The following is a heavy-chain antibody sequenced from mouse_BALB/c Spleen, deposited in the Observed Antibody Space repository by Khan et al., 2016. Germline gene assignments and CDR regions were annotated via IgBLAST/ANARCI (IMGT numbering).Heavy chain of an antibody. J-gene: IGHJ2*01. CDR1: GYSITSVYS. CDR2: IHYSGST. Sequence: EVQLQESVSDLVKPSESLSLTCTVTGYSITSVYSWHWIRPFPGNQLEWMGFIHYSGSTNYNPSLKGRISITRDTSQNPFFLQLHSVTTEDTAQYYCVRGDHYFDCWGQGTTRTGSA. D-gene: IGHD3-3*01. V-gene: IGHV3-1*02. CDR3: VRGDHYFDC.